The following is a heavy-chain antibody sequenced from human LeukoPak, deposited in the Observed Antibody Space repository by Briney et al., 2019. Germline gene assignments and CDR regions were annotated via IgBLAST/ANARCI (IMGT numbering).Heavy chain of an antibody. J-gene: IGHJ4*02. Sequence: GGSLTLSCAASGFTFSDAWMSWVRQAPGKGLEWVGRIKSKTDGGTTDYAAPVKGKFTISRDDSKNTLYLQINSLKTEDTAVYYCTSGWQLIDFWGQGTLVTVSS. CDR1: GFTFSDAW. D-gene: IGHD1-26*01. CDR2: IKSKTDGGTT. CDR3: TSGWQLIDF. V-gene: IGHV3-15*01.